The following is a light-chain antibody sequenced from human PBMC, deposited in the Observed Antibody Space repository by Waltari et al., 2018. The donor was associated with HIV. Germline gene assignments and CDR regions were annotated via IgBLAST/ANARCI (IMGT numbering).Light chain of an antibody. CDR1: QSISSY. CDR3: QQSYSTPLT. CDR2: AAS. V-gene: IGKV1-39*01. J-gene: IGKJ4*01. Sequence: DIQMTQSPSSLSASVGDRVTITCRASQSISSYLNWYQQKPGKAPKVLTYAASSLQSGVPSRFSGSGSGTDFTLTISSLQPEDFATYDCQQSYSTPLTFGGGTKVEIK.